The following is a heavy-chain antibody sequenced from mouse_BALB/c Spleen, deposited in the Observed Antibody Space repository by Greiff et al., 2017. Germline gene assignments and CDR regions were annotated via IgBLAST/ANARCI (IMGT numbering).Heavy chain of an antibody. D-gene: IGHD2-4*01. J-gene: IGHJ3*01. CDR3: ASPSTMITTAWFAY. CDR2: ISYDGSN. Sequence: ESGPGLVKPSQSLSLTCSVTGYSITSGYYWNWIRQFPGNKLEWMGYISYDGSNNYNPSLKNRISITRDTSKNQFFLKLNSVTTEDTATYYCASPSTMITTAWFAYWGQGTLVTVSA. V-gene: IGHV3-6*02. CDR1: GYSITSGYY.